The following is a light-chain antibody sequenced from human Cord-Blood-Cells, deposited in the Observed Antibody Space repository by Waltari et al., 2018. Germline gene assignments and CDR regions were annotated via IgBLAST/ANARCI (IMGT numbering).Light chain of an antibody. CDR1: QSVSSY. J-gene: IGKJ4*01. CDR3: QQRSNWPPLT. V-gene: IGKV3-11*01. CDR2: DAS. Sequence: EIVLTQSPATLSLSPGERATLSCRASQSVSSYLACYQQKPGQAPRLLIYDASNRATGITARFSVSGSGTDFTLTISSLEPEDCAVYYCQQRSNWPPLTFGGGTKVEIK.